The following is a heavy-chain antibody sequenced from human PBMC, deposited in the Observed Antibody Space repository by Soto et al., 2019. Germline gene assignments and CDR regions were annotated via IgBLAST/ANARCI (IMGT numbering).Heavy chain of an antibody. J-gene: IGHJ6*02. CDR3: TTAAGAATRTYYYGMDV. CDR2: IKSNTDGGTT. V-gene: IGHV3-15*01. D-gene: IGHD1-26*01. CDR1: GFTFNNAW. Sequence: EVQLVESGGGLVKPGGSLRLSCAASGFTFNNAWMTWVRQAPGKGLEWVGRIKSNTDGGTTDYAAPVKGRFTISRDDSKNTLYLEMNSLKTEDTAVYFCTTAAGAATRTYYYGMDVWGQGTTVTVSS.